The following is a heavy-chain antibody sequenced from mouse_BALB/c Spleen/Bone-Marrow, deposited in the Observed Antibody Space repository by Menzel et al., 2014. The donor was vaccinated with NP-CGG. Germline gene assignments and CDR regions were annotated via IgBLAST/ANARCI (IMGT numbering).Heavy chain of an antibody. D-gene: IGHD2-4*01. CDR1: GYSFXGYT. V-gene: IGHV1-18*01. CDR3: ARRDYYDYAWFAY. Sequence: EVQLQQSGPALVKPGASMKISCKASGYSFXGYTMNWVKQSHGKNLEWIGLINPYNGGTTYNQKFKGKATLTVDKSSSTAYMELLGLTSEDSAVYYCARRDYYDYAWFAYWGQGTLVTVSA. J-gene: IGHJ3*01. CDR2: INPYNGGT.